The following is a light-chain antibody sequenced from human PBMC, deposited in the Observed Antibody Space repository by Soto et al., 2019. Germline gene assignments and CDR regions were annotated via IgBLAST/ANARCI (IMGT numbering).Light chain of an antibody. Sequence: EIVLTQSPATLSLSPGERATLSCRASQSVSSYLAWYQQKPGQAPRLLIYGASTRATGIPARFSGSGSGTEFTLTISSLQSEDFAVYYCQQYNNRPWTFGQGTKVDIK. J-gene: IGKJ1*01. CDR1: QSVSSY. CDR3: QQYNNRPWT. V-gene: IGKV3-15*01. CDR2: GAS.